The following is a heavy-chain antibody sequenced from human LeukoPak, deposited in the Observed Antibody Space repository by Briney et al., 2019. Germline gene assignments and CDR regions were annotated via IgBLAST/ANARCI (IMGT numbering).Heavy chain of an antibody. CDR2: IYSGGST. Sequence: GGSLRLSCAASGFTVSSNYMSWVRQAPGKGLECVSVIYSGGSTYYADSVKGRFTISRDNSKNTLYLQMNSLRAEDTAVYYCASSPLGDWNYFRKKDYWYFDLWGRGTLVTVSS. J-gene: IGHJ2*01. CDR3: ASSPLGDWNYFRKKDYWYFDL. V-gene: IGHV3-66*01. CDR1: GFTVSSNY. D-gene: IGHD1-7*01.